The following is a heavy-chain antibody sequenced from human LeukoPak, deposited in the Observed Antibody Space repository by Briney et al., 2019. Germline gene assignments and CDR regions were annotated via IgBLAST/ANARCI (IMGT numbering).Heavy chain of an antibody. CDR1: GYTFTGYY. Sequence: ASVKVSCKASGYTFTGYYMHWVRQAPGQGLEWMGIINPSGGSTSYAQKFQGRVTMTRDTSTSTVYMELSSLRSGDTAVYYCARDGVTMVRGVITYNWFDPWGQGTLVTVSS. D-gene: IGHD3-10*01. J-gene: IGHJ5*02. V-gene: IGHV1-46*01. CDR2: INPSGGST. CDR3: ARDGVTMVRGVITYNWFDP.